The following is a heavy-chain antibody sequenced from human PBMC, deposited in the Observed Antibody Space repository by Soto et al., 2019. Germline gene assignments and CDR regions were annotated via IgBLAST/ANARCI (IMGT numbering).Heavy chain of an antibody. J-gene: IGHJ3*02. CDR1: GYTFTSHG. V-gene: IGHV1-18*01. CDR2: INTYNGNT. CDR3: ARDLLYSTRSTVRFDI. Sequence: VQLVQSGVEVKKPGASVKVSCKASGYTFTSHGISWVRQAPGQGLEWMGWINTYNGNTNHAQKVQGRVTMTTETSTSTAYMELRSLRSDDTAVYYCARDLLYSTRSTVRFDIWGQGTMLTVSS. D-gene: IGHD6-13*01.